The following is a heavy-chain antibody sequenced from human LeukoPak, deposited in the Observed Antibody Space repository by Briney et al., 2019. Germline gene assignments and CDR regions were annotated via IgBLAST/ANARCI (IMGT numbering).Heavy chain of an antibody. J-gene: IGHJ4*02. CDR3: ARDLARSGYCPHS. Sequence: GGSLRLSCAASGFTFSTYAMHWVRQAPGKGLEWVAVISYDGINKFYADSVKGRFAISRDNSKDTLYLQMNSLRPEDTADYYCARDLARSGYCPHSWGQGTLVTVSS. V-gene: IGHV3-30*09. D-gene: IGHD3-3*01. CDR2: ISYDGINK. CDR1: GFTFSTYA.